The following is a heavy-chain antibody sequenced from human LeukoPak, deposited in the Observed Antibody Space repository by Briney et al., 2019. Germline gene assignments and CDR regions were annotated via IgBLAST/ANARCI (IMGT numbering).Heavy chain of an antibody. V-gene: IGHV3-7*03. CDR2: IKQDGSDK. CDR1: GLTFSTHW. Sequence: GGSLRLSCAVSGLTFSTHWMSWVRQAPGKGLEWVANIKQDGSDKYYVDSVKGRFTISRDNAKNSLYLQMDSLRAEDTAVYYCARDPGRQYSSIADVWGQGTTVTVSS. J-gene: IGHJ6*02. D-gene: IGHD6-19*01. CDR3: ARDPGRQYSSIADV.